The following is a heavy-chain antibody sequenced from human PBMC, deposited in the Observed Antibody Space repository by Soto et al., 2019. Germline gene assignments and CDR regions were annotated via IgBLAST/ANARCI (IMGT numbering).Heavy chain of an antibody. J-gene: IGHJ6*02. CDR3: ASMGRWLQLGYYRMDV. CDR2: ISSSSSTI. D-gene: IGHD1-1*01. CDR1: GFTFSSYS. Sequence: EVQLVESGGGLVQPGGSLRLSCAASGFTFSSYSMNWVRQAPGKGLEWVSYISSSSSTIYYADSVKGRFTISRDNAKNSLYLQMNSLRDVDTAVYYCASMGRWLQLGYYRMDVWGQGTTVTVSS. V-gene: IGHV3-48*02.